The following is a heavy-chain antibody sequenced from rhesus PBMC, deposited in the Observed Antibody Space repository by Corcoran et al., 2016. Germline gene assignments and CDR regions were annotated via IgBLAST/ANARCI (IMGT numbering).Heavy chain of an antibody. J-gene: IGHJ4*01. D-gene: IGHD3-28*01. CDR1: GGSVSSSNR. V-gene: IGHV4-65*01. Sequence: QVQLQESGPGLVKPSETLSLTGAVSGGSVSSSNRWSWVRQPSGKGLEWMGYISRSSGRTYSTPSLQSRVTISTDTSKNQFSLKLSSVTAADTAVYYCATVYYDSGYRYWGQGVLVTVSS. CDR2: ISRSSGRT. CDR3: ATVYYDSGYRY.